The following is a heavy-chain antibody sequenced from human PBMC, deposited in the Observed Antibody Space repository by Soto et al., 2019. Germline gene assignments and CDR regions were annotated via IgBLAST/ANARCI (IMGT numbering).Heavy chain of an antibody. D-gene: IGHD1-26*01. J-gene: IGHJ2*01. Sequence: NPGKGLELIGYISYTGRTYYNPSLKNRLTISVDTSKNQFSLKVSSVTAADTALYYCARVGYFFFFQAGDGIRATVPVSAFLLNRSSDL. CDR3: ARVGYFFFFQAGDGIRATVPVSAFLLNRSSDL. V-gene: IGHV4-31*02. CDR2: ISYTGRT.